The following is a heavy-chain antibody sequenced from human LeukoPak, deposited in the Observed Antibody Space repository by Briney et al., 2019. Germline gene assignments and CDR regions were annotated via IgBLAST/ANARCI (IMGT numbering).Heavy chain of an antibody. J-gene: IGHJ4*02. D-gene: IGHD5-24*01. CDR1: GFTFSTYA. Sequence: PGGSLRLSCAASGFTFSTYAINWVRQAPGKGPEWVSYISSSSSIIYYADSVKGRFTISRDNAKNSLFLQMNSLGAEDTAVYYCARAPTIGTTAIFDYWGQGTLVTVSS. CDR2: ISSSSSII. CDR3: ARAPTIGTTAIFDY. V-gene: IGHV3-48*04.